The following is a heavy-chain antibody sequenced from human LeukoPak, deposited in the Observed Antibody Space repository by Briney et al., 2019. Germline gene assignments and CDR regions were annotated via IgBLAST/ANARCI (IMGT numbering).Heavy chain of an antibody. Sequence: GSSVKVSCKASGGTFSSYAISWVRQAPGQGLEWMGGIIPIFGTANYAQKFQGRVTITTDESTSTAYMELSSLRSEDTAVYYCARVDCGGDCYSPGGAFDIWGQGTMVTVSS. V-gene: IGHV1-69*05. CDR1: GGTFSSYA. CDR3: ARVDCGGDCYSPGGAFDI. D-gene: IGHD2-21*01. CDR2: IIPIFGTA. J-gene: IGHJ3*02.